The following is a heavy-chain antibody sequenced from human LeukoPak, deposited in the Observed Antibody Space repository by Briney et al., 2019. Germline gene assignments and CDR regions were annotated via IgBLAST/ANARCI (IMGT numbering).Heavy chain of an antibody. D-gene: IGHD6-19*01. J-gene: IGHJ4*02. CDR3: ARDSFGSGWYYFDY. V-gene: IGHV4-59*01. Sequence: KASETLSLTCTVSGGSISSYYWSWIRQPPGKGLEWIGYIYYSGSTNYNPSLKSRVTISVDTSKNQFSLKLSSVTAADTAVYYCARDSFGSGWYYFDYWGQGTLVTVSS. CDR1: GGSISSYY. CDR2: IYYSGST.